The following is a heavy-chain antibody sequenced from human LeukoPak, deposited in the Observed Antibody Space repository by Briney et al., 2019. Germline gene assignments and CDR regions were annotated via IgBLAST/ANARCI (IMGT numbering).Heavy chain of an antibody. V-gene: IGHV4-59*08. J-gene: IGHJ4*02. CDR2: VYYSGST. CDR3: ARQRYSSGRLDY. Sequence: PSETLSLTCAVYGGSFSGYYWSWIRQPPGKGLEWIGYVYYSGSTNYNPSLKSRVTISIDTSKNQFSLKLSSVTAADTAVYYCARQRYSSGRLDYWGQGTLVTVSS. CDR1: GGSFSGYY. D-gene: IGHD6-19*01.